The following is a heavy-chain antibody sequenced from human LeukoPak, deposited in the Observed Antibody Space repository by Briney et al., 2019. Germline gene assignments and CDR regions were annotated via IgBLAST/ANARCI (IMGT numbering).Heavy chain of an antibody. CDR3: ARGRGYCSSTSCYTDY. D-gene: IGHD2-2*02. Sequence: ASVKVSCKASGYTFTSYDINWVRQATGQGLEWMGWMNPNSGNTGYAQKFQGRVTMTRNTSISTAYMELSSLRSEDTAVYYCARGRGYCSSTSCYTDYWGQGTLVTVSP. J-gene: IGHJ4*02. CDR1: GYTFTSYD. CDR2: MNPNSGNT. V-gene: IGHV1-8*01.